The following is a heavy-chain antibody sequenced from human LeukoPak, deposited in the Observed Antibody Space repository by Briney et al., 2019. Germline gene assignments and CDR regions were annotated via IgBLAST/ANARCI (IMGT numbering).Heavy chain of an antibody. CDR1: GFTFSCYE. J-gene: IGHJ4*02. Sequence: GGSLRLSCAASGFTFSCYEMNWVRQAPGKGLEWVSYISGSGSTIYYTDSVKGRFTISRDIAKNSLYLQMNSLRAEDTAVYYCVRDPGITGTSYWGQGILVTVSS. D-gene: IGHD1-20*01. V-gene: IGHV3-48*03. CDR2: ISGSGSTI. CDR3: VRDPGITGTSY.